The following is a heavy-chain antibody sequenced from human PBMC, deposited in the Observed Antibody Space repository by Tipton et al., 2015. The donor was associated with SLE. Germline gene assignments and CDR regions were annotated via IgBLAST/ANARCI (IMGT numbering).Heavy chain of an antibody. CDR1: GFTFSSSE. Sequence: GSLRLSCAASGFTFSSSEMNWVRQAPGKGLEWVSYISSSGSTIYYADSVKGRFTISRNTSKNTRYLQMNSLRAEDTAVYYCAKGCSMTMIGNDAFDIWGQGTMDTVSS. CDR3: AKGCSMTMIGNDAFDI. D-gene: IGHD3-22*01. CDR2: ISSSGSTI. V-gene: IGHV3-48*03. J-gene: IGHJ3*02.